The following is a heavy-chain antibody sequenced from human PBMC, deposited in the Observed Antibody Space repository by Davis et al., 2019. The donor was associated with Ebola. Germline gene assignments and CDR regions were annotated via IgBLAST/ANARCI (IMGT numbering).Heavy chain of an antibody. Sequence: ASVKVSCKASGYTFTGYDINWVRQATGQGLEWMGRFDPEDGERIYAQKFQGRVTMTDDTSTDTAYMKLTSLRYEDTAVYYCAIGGRAGGFDYWGQGTLVTVSS. CDR3: AIGGRAGGFDY. J-gene: IGHJ4*02. V-gene: IGHV1-24*01. CDR2: FDPEDGER. CDR1: GYTFTGYD.